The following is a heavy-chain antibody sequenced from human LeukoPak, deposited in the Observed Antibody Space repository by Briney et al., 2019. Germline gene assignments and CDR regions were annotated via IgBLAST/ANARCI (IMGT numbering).Heavy chain of an antibody. Sequence: GGSLRLSCAASGFTFNSYAMHWVRQAPGKGLEWVAVISYDGSNKYYADSVKGRFTISRDNSKNTLYLQMNSLRPEDTALCYCARDDSSGWYFFNYWGQGTLVTVSS. CDR1: GFTFNSYA. J-gene: IGHJ4*02. CDR2: ISYDGSNK. V-gene: IGHV3-30-3*01. D-gene: IGHD6-19*01. CDR3: ARDDSSGWYFFNY.